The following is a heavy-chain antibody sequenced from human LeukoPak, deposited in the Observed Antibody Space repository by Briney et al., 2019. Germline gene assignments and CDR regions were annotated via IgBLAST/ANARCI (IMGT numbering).Heavy chain of an antibody. CDR3: ARDYPGEHNAFDI. D-gene: IGHD7-27*01. Sequence: QTGGSLRLSCVATGFNFYNEYMHWVRQAPGKGLVWVSRITTDGSTAYADSVRGRFTISRDNAKNTLYLQMNSLRAEDTAVYYCARDYPGEHNAFDIRGQGTMISVSS. CDR1: GFNFYNEY. CDR2: ITTDGST. V-gene: IGHV3-74*01. J-gene: IGHJ3*02.